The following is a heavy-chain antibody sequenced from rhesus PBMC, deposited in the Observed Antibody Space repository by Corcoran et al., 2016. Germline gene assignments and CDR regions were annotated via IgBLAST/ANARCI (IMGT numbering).Heavy chain of an antibody. CDR3: ARGIAAAGTGDY. CDR2: IYWDDDK. Sequence: QLTLKESGPALVKPTPTLTMPCTFSGFSLSPSGMGGGWIRQPPGKALEWLASIYWDDDKYYSTSLKSRLTISKDTSKNQVVLTMTNMDPVDTATYYCARGIAAAGTGDYWGQGVLVTVSS. V-gene: IGHV2S1*01. CDR1: GFSLSPSGMG. D-gene: IGHD6-25*01. J-gene: IGHJ4*01.